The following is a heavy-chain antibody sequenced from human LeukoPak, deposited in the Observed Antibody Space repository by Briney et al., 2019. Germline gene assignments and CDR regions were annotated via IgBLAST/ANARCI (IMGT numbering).Heavy chain of an antibody. CDR1: GYTFSNFG. D-gene: IGHD1-26*01. J-gene: IGHJ4*02. CDR3: ARVIVAGALM. CDR2: ISAYSGNT. Sequence: APVKVSCKASGYTFSNFGITWVRQAPGQGLEWMGWISAYSGNTNYAQKLHGRVTMTTDTSTSTAYMELRSLRSDDTAVYYCARVIVAGALMWGQGTLVTVSS. V-gene: IGHV1-18*04.